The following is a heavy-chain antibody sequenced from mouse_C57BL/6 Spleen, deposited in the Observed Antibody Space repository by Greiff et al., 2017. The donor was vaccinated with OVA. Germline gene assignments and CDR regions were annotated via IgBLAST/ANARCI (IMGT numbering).Heavy chain of an antibody. CDR2: ISSGSSTI. J-gene: IGHJ2*01. V-gene: IGHV5-17*01. CDR1: GFTFSDYG. D-gene: IGHD1-1*01. Sequence: DVQLVESGGGLVKPGGSLKLSCAASGFTFSDYGMHWVRQAPEKGLEWVAYISSGSSTIYYADTVKGRFTISRDNAKNTLFLQMTSLRSEDTAMYYCARTGYYGSSNHFDYWGQGTTLTVSS. CDR3: ARTGYYGSSNHFDY.